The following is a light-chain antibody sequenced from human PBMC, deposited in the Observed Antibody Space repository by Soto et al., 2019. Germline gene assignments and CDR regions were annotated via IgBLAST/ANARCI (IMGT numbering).Light chain of an antibody. J-gene: IGKJ1*01. CDR3: QQYNSYSPT. CDR1: QSISVW. V-gene: IGKV1-5*03. CDR2: KAY. Sequence: DIQMTQSPSTLSASVGDRVTITCRASQSISVWLAWYQQKAGKAPNLLIYKAYRLESGVPSRFSGSGSETEFTITISGLQPGDSATYYCQQYNSYSPTFGQGTKVDI.